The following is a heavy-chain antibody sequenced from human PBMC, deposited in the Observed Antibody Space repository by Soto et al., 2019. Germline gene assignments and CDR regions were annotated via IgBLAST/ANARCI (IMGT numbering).Heavy chain of an antibody. CDR1: GFGFSNYE. CDR3: ARGDCKTSCYIGF. J-gene: IGHJ4*02. CDR2: ITSSGGAT. V-gene: IGHV3-48*03. D-gene: IGHD2-2*02. Sequence: SGGSLRLSCAASGFGFSNYEMNWVRQAPGKGLEWVSYITSSGGATMYADSVKGRFTISRDNAKDSLYLQVNSLRVEDTAVYYCARGDCKTSCYIGFWGQGALVTVSS.